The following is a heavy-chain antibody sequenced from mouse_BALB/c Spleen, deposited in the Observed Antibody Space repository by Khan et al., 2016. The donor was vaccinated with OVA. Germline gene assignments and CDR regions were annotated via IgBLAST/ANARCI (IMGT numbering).Heavy chain of an antibody. V-gene: IGHV1-77*01. CDR1: GYTFTDYV. CDR2: IYPGSGRT. Sequence: QVQLQQSGPELVKPGASVKMSCKASGYTFTDYVINWVKQSTGQGLEWIGEIYPGSGRTNYNEKFKGKATLTADKSSNTAYMQLSSLTSEDSAVYFGARPSDYYGSNSYWFFAVWGAGSTVTVSS. J-gene: IGHJ1*01. D-gene: IGHD1-1*01. CDR3: ARPSDYYGSNSYWFFAV.